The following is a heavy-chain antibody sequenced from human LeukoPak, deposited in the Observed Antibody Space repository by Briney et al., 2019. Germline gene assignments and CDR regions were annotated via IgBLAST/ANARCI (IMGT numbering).Heavy chain of an antibody. CDR2: IIPILGIA. CDR1: GGTFSSYA. V-gene: IGHV1-69*04. Sequence: SVKVSCEASGGTFSSYAISWVRQAPGQGLEWMGRIIPILGIANYAQKFQGRVTITADKSASTAYMELSSLRSEDTAVYYCARDQVGATSGYFDYWGQGTLVTVSS. CDR3: ARDQVGATSGYFDY. D-gene: IGHD1-26*01. J-gene: IGHJ4*02.